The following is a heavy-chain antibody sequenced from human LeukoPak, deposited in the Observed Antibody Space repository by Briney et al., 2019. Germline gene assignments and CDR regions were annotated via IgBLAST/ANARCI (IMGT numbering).Heavy chain of an antibody. D-gene: IGHD3-22*01. CDR2: ISNSGSNT. CDR3: AKDPPRSRAIVDAFDI. Sequence: PGRSLRPSCPPSALTFSNYAMICVRQAPGKGLEWVSVISNSGSNTNHANSVKGRFTISRDNSKNSLYLQMNSLKAEDTAVYYCAKDPPRSRAIVDAFDIWGQGTLVTVSS. V-gene: IGHV3-23*01. J-gene: IGHJ3*02. CDR1: ALTFSNYA.